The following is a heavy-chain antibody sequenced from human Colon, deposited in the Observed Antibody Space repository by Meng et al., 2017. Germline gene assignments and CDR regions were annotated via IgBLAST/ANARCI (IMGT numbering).Heavy chain of an antibody. CDR3: ARARELWGRPLPSPFDY. D-gene: IGHD7-27*01. V-gene: IGHV2-5*02. Sequence: QITLKESGPTLVKPTQTLTLTCSISGFALSGVTVAWIRQPPGKALECLAVIYWDDDKRYRPSLESRLTITKDTSKNQVVLTMTNVDPVDTATYYCARARELWGRPLPSPFDYWGPETLVTVS. CDR2: IYWDDDK. J-gene: IGHJ4*02. CDR1: GFALSGVT.